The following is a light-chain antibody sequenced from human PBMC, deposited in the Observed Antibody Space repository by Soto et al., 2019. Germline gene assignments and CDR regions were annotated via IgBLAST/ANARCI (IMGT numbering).Light chain of an antibody. Sequence: QSALTQPASVSGSPGQSITISCTGTSSDVGGHNYVSWYQQHPGKAPKLMIYDVSNRPSGVSNRFSGSKSANTASVTISGLQAEDEADYYCSSYTGSSTYVVFGGGTKLTVL. CDR2: DVS. V-gene: IGLV2-14*01. CDR1: SSDVGGHNY. J-gene: IGLJ2*01. CDR3: SSYTGSSTYVV.